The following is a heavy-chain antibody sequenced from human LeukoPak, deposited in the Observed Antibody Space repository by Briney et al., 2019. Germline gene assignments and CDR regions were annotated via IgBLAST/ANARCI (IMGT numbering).Heavy chain of an antibody. Sequence: ASVKVSCKASGYTFTGYCMHWVRQAPGQGLEWMGWINPNSGGTNYAQKFQGRVTMTRDTSISTAYMELSRLRSDDTAVYYCARVVVMSGSAGVDYWGQGTLVTVSS. J-gene: IGHJ4*02. CDR1: GYTFTGYC. D-gene: IGHD2-21*02. CDR2: INPNSGGT. V-gene: IGHV1-2*02. CDR3: ARVVVMSGSAGVDY.